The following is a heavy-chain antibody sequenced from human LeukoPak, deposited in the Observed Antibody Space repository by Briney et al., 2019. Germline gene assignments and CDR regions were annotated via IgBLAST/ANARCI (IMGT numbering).Heavy chain of an antibody. J-gene: IGHJ4*02. V-gene: IGHV3-23*01. Sequence: GRSLRLSCAASGFTFSSYAMSWVRQAPGKGLEWVSAISGSGGSTYYADSVKGRFTISRDNSKNTLYLQMNSLRAEDTAVYYCAYYPGYSSSWKYWGQGTLVTVSS. D-gene: IGHD6-13*01. CDR1: GFTFSSYA. CDR2: ISGSGGST. CDR3: AYYPGYSSSWKY.